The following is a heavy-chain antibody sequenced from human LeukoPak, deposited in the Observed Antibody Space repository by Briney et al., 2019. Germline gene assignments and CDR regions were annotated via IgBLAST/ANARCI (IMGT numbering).Heavy chain of an antibody. Sequence: GGSLRLSCAASGFTFSSYWMRWVRQAPGKGLVWVSRINSDGSSTSYADSVKGRFTISRDNAKNTLYLQMNSLRAEDTAVYYCARDSRYYDSSGYLGYWGQGTLVTVSS. J-gene: IGHJ4*02. CDR2: INSDGSST. V-gene: IGHV3-74*01. CDR3: ARDSRYYDSSGYLGY. CDR1: GFTFSSYW. D-gene: IGHD3-22*01.